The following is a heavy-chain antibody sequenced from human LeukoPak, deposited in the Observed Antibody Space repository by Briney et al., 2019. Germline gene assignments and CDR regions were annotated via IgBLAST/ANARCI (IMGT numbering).Heavy chain of an antibody. CDR2: IRSKANSYAT. CDR3: TRQIGPYYFDY. V-gene: IGHV3-73*01. Sequence: PGGSLRLSCAASGFTSSGSAMHWVRQASGKGLEWVGRIRSKANSYATAYAASVKGRFTISRDDSKNTAYLQMNSLKTEDTAVYYCTRQIGPYYFDYWGQGTLVTVSS. J-gene: IGHJ4*02. CDR1: GFTSSGSA.